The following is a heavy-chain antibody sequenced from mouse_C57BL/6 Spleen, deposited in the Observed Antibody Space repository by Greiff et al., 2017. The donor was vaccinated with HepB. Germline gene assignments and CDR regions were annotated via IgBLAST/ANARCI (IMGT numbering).Heavy chain of an antibody. CDR1: GFTFNTYA. D-gene: IGHD1-1*01. CDR2: IRSKSSNYAT. V-gene: IGHV10-3*01. Sequence: EVQVVESGGGLVQPKGSLKLSCAASGFTFNTYAMHWVRQAPGKGLEWVARIRSKSSNYATYYADSVKDRFTISRDDSQSMLYLQMNNLKTEDTAMYYCVRDYGSSTFYWYFDVWGTGTTVTVSS. CDR3: VRDYGSSTFYWYFDV. J-gene: IGHJ1*03.